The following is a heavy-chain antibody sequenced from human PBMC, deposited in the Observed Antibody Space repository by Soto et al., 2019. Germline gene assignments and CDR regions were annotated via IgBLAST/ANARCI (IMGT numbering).Heavy chain of an antibody. J-gene: IGHJ3*02. Sequence: SVKVSCKASGGTFSSYAISWVRQAPGQGLEWMGGIIPIFGTAKYAQKFQGRVKITADESTSTADMELSSLISEDTALYYCARDVMLDSLATNRAFDIWGQVTIVTDS. V-gene: IGHV1-69*13. CDR2: IIPIFGTA. CDR1: GGTFSSYA. CDR3: ARDVMLDSLATNRAFDI. D-gene: IGHD2-8*01.